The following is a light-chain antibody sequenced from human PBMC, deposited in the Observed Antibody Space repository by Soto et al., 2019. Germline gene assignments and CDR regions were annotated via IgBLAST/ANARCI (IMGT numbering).Light chain of an antibody. Sequence: DIQMTQSHSTLSASVGDRVTITCRASQSISSWLAGYQQKPGKAPKLLIYKASSLESGVPSRFSGSGSGTEFTLTISSLQPDDFATYYCQQYNSYSVTFGGGTKVEIK. CDR1: QSISSW. CDR2: KAS. J-gene: IGKJ4*01. CDR3: QQYNSYSVT. V-gene: IGKV1-5*03.